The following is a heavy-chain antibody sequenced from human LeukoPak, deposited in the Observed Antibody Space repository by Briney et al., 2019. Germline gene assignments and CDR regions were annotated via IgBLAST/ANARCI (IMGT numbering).Heavy chain of an antibody. J-gene: IGHJ5*02. V-gene: IGHV4-39*07. D-gene: IGHD6-19*01. CDR1: GFTFSSYG. CDR2: IYFSGST. Sequence: SGGSLRLSCAASGFTFSSYGMSWVRQPPGKGLEWIGNIYFSGSTYYKQSLKSRVTISVDTSKNQFSLKLRSVTAADTAVYYCARDIAVAPNWFDPWGQGTLVTVSS. CDR3: ARDIAVAPNWFDP.